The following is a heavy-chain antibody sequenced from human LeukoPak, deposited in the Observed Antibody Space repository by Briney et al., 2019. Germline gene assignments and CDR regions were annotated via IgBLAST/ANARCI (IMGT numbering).Heavy chain of an antibody. J-gene: IGHJ4*02. CDR2: IYYTGST. Sequence: RASQTLSLTCTVSGGSISSGGYYWSWIRQPPGKGLEWIGYIYYTGSTTYNPSLKSRVTISVDTSKNQFSLKLSSVTAADTAVYYCGRVGRLHIDYWGQGTLVTVSS. CDR3: GRVGRLHIDY. CDR1: GGSISSGGYY. D-gene: IGHD6-25*01. V-gene: IGHV4-61*08.